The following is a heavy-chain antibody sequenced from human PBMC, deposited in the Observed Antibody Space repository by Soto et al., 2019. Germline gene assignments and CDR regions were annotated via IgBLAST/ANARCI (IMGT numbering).Heavy chain of an antibody. D-gene: IGHD2-15*01. CDR3: ASLYCSGGSCYSRAPYYYGMDV. Sequence: QVQLVQSGAEVKKPGSSVKVSCKASGGTFSSYAISWVRQAPGQGLEWMGRIIPIFGTANYAQKFQGRVTITADESTSTAYMELSSLRSEDTAVYYCASLYCSGGSCYSRAPYYYGMDVWGQGTTVTVSS. CDR2: IIPIFGTA. CDR1: GGTFSSYA. V-gene: IGHV1-69*18. J-gene: IGHJ6*02.